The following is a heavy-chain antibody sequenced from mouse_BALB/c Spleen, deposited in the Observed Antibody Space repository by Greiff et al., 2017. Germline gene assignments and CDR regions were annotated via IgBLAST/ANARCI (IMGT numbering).Heavy chain of an antibody. J-gene: IGHJ3*01. Sequence: VQLKESGGGLVQPGGSRKLSCAASGFTFSSFGMHWVRQAPEKGLEWVAYISSGSSTIYYADTVKGRFTISRDNPKNTLFLQMTSLRSEDTAMYYCARYHYGNYALAYWGQGTLVTVSA. V-gene: IGHV5-17*02. CDR2: ISSGSSTI. CDR1: GFTFSSFG. CDR3: ARYHYGNYALAY. D-gene: IGHD2-1*01.